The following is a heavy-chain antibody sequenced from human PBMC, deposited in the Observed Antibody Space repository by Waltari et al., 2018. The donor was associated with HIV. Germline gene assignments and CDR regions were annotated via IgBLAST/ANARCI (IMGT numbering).Heavy chain of an antibody. J-gene: IGHJ4*01. CDR2: INANSGGT. CDR1: GYTFTGYY. Sequence: QVQLVQSGAEVKKPGASVKVSCKASGYTFTGYYIHWVRQAPGHGLEWMGWINANSGGTNYAQNIQGRVTMTRDTSISTAYMEVSRLRSDDTAVYYCATPSYDSSGYYSAGSEFDYWGQEPWSPSPQ. V-gene: IGHV1-2*02. CDR3: ATPSYDSSGYYSAGSEFDY. D-gene: IGHD3-22*01.